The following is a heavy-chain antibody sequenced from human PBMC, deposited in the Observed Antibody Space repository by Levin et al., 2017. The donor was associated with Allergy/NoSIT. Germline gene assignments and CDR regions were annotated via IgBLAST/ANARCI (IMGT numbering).Heavy chain of an antibody. Sequence: GGSLRLSCAASGFTFDDYGMSWVRQAPGKGLEWVSGINWNGGSTGYADSVKGRFTISRDNAKNSLYLQMNSLRAEDTALYYCARDGVRDSSSWWDVWDYWGQGTLVTVSS. V-gene: IGHV3-20*04. CDR3: ARDGVRDSSSWWDVWDY. CDR1: GFTFDDYG. CDR2: INWNGGST. D-gene: IGHD6-13*01. J-gene: IGHJ4*02.